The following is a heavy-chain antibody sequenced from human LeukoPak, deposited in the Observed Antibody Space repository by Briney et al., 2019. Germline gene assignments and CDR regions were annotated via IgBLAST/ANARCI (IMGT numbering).Heavy chain of an antibody. Sequence: SETLSLTCTVSGGSISSSSYYWGWIRQPPGKGLEWIGSIYYSGGTYYNPSLKSRVTISVDTSKNQFSLKLNSVTAADTAVYYCARLGGSYYADFDSWGQGALVTVSS. J-gene: IGHJ4*02. CDR1: GGSISSSSYY. CDR3: ARLGGSYYADFDS. D-gene: IGHD1-26*01. V-gene: IGHV4-39*01. CDR2: IYYSGGT.